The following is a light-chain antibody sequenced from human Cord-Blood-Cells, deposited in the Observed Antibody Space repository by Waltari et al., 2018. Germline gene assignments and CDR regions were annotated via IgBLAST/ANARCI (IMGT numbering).Light chain of an antibody. CDR3: QQYGSSPGT. CDR1: QSVSSSY. V-gene: IGKV3-20*01. Sequence: DIVLTPSPGTLSLSPGERATLSCRASQSVSSSYLAWYQQKPGQAPGLLIYGASIRATCIPDRFSGSGSGTDWTLTISRLEPEDFAVYYCQQYGSSPGTFGQGTKVEIK. CDR2: GAS. J-gene: IGKJ1*01.